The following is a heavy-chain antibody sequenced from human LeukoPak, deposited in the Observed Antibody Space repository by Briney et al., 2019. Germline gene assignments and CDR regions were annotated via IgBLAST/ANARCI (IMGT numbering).Heavy chain of an antibody. J-gene: IGHJ4*02. V-gene: IGHV3-23*01. Sequence: PGGSLRLSCAASGFTFSSYAMNWVRQAPGKGLEWVSGITDSGGNTYYADSVKGRFTISRDNSNNMVYLQMNSLIAEDSAKYYCAKAAXXTYYRVFDYWXQGILVTVSS. CDR2: ITDSGGNT. CDR1: GFTFSSYA. CDR3: AKAAXXTYYRVFDY. D-gene: IGHD1-26*01.